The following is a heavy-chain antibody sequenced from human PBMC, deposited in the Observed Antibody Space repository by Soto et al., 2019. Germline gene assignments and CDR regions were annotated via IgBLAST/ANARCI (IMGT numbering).Heavy chain of an antibody. CDR1: GGSISSSNW. J-gene: IGHJ4*02. CDR3: ARGTMVRGVGYGY. D-gene: IGHD3-10*01. V-gene: IGHV4-4*02. Sequence: QVQLQESGPGLVKPSGTLSLTCAVSGGSISSSNWWSWVRQPPGKGLEWIGEIYHSGSTNYNPSLRSRGTISVDKSKNKSSPKLSSVTAADTAVYYCARGTMVRGVGYGYWGQGTLVTVSS. CDR2: IYHSGST.